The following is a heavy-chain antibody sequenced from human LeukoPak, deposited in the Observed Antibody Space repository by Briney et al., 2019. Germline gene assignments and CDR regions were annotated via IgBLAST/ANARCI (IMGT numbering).Heavy chain of an antibody. CDR3: ARNRYYYGSGSYGVPNWFDP. CDR1: GGSISSNSYC. D-gene: IGHD3-10*01. CDR2: IYYSGST. Sequence: NPSETLSLTCTVSGGSISSNSYCWGWIRQPPGKGLEWIGSIYYSGSTYYKSSLKSRVTISVDTSKNQFSLKLSSVTAADTAVYYCARNRYYYGSGSYGVPNWFDPWGQGTLVIVSS. V-gene: IGHV4-39*01. J-gene: IGHJ5*02.